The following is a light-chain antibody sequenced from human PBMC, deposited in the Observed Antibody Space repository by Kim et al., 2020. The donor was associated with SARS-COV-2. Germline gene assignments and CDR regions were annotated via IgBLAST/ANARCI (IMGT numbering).Light chain of an antibody. CDR1: GAGYD. J-gene: IGLJ2*01. V-gene: IGLV1-40*01. CDR3: QSYDSSLSGYVV. CDR2: GNS. Sequence: QSVLTQPPSVSGAPGQRVTISCTAGAGYDVRWYQQLPGTAPKLLIYGNSNRPSGVPDRFSGSKSGTSASLAITGLQAEDEADYYCQSYDSSLSGYVVFGGGTQLTVL.